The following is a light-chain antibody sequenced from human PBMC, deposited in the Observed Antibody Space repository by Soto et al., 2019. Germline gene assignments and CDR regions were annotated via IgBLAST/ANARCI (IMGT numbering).Light chain of an antibody. CDR2: KDS. J-gene: IGLJ2*01. CDR1: ALPKQY. CDR3: KSADSSGTARI. Sequence: SYELTQPPSVSVSPGQTARITCSGDALPKQYAYWYQQKPGQAPVLVIYKDSERPSGIPERFSGSSSGTTVTLTISGVQAEDEADYHCKSADSSGTARIFGGGTKLTVL. V-gene: IGLV3-25*03.